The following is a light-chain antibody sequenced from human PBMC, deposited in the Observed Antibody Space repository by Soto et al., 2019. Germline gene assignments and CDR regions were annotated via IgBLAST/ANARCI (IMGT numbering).Light chain of an antibody. CDR2: EVS. CDR1: SSDVGGYNY. Sequence: QSALTQPPSASGSPGQSVTISCTGTSSDVGGYNYVSWYRQHPGKAPKLMIYEVSKRPSGVPDRFSGSKSGNTASLTVSGLQAEDEADYYCSSYAGSNIPVVFGGGTKVTVL. CDR3: SSYAGSNIPVV. V-gene: IGLV2-8*01. J-gene: IGLJ2*01.